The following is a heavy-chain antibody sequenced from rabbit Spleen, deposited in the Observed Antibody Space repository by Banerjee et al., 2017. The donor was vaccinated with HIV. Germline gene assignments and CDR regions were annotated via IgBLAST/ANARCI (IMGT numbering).Heavy chain of an antibody. J-gene: IGHJ4*01. D-gene: IGHD4-2*01. CDR1: GVSFSSSSY. V-gene: IGHV1S40*01. CDR3: ARDAAGREDFNL. Sequence: QSLEESGGDLVKPGASLTLTCTASGVSFSSSSYMGWVRQAPGKGLEWIACIDSGSSGFTYFATWAKGRFTISKTSSTTVTLQMTRLTAADTATYFCARDAAGREDFNLWGQGTLVTVS. CDR2: IDSGSSGFT.